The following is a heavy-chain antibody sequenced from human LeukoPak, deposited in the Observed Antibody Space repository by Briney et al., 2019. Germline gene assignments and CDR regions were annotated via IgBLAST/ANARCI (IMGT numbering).Heavy chain of an antibody. CDR2: INPAGDT. J-gene: IGHJ6*02. Sequence: GGSLRLSCAASGFTFSSYDMHWVRQAPGKGLEWVSGINPAGDTYYPGSVKGRFTISREDAKNSFYLQMNSLRAGDTAVYYCARGDCTGGSCSSMDVWGQGTTVTVSS. CDR1: GFTFSSYD. CDR3: ARGDCTGGSCSSMDV. D-gene: IGHD2-15*01. V-gene: IGHV3-13*04.